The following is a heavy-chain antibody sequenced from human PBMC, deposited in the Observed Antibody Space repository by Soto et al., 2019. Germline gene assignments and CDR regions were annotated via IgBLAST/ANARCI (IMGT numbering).Heavy chain of an antibody. CDR2: IHHSGST. D-gene: IGHD3-10*01. V-gene: IGHV4-59*08. Sequence: PSETLSLTCSVSGGSITSHYCSWFRQPPGKGLEWIGYIHHSGSTSYYNPSLKSRVTMSVDTSKNQFSLKVSSATAADTALYYCARQGFGQLHGLVDVWGPGTTVTVSS. CDR1: GGSITSHY. CDR3: ARQGFGQLHGLVDV. J-gene: IGHJ6*02.